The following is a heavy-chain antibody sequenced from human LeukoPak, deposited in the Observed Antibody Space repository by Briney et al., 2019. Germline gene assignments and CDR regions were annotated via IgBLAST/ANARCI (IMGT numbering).Heavy chain of an antibody. Sequence: GGSLRLSCAASGFTFSSYEMDWVRQARGKGLEWVSYISSSGSTIYYADSVKGRFTISRDNAKNSLYLQMNSLRAEDTAVYYCASVGYYFDYWGQGTLVTVSS. V-gene: IGHV3-48*03. CDR1: GFTFSSYE. D-gene: IGHD1-26*01. J-gene: IGHJ4*02. CDR3: ASVGYYFDY. CDR2: ISSSGSTI.